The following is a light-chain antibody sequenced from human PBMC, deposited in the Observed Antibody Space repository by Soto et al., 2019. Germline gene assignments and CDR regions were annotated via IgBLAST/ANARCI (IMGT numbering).Light chain of an antibody. J-gene: IGKJ1*01. V-gene: IGKV3-11*01. CDR1: QSVSSY. Sequence: EIVLTQSPATLSLTRGERATLSCRASQSVSSYLAWYQQKPGQAPRLLIYDASNGATGIPARFSGSGSGTDFTLTISSLEPEDFAVYYCQQRSNWPPWTFGQGTKVEIK. CDR3: QQRSNWPPWT. CDR2: DAS.